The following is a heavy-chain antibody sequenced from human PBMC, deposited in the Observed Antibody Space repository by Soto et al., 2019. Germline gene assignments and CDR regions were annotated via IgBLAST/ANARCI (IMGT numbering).Heavy chain of an antibody. CDR3: ATAEVDY. CDR1: GFNFGNNW. V-gene: IGHV3-74*01. J-gene: IGHJ4*02. CDR2: MNSDGRTT. Sequence: SGFNFGNNWMHWVRQAPGKGLEWVSRMNSDGRTTNYADPVKGRFTVSRDNAKNTLYLQMNSLRAEDTAVYYCATAEVDYWGPGTLVTV.